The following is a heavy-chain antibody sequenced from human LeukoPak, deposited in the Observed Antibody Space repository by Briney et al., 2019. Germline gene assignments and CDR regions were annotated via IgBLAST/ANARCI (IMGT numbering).Heavy chain of an antibody. J-gene: IGHJ4*02. D-gene: IGHD3-10*01. CDR2: VYYSGTT. CDR1: GGSIGTYY. V-gene: IGHV4-59*01. CDR3: ARGVFGSGSYYGGGIDY. Sequence: PSETLSLTCTVSGGSIGTYYWTWIRQPPRKGLEWIGFVYYSGTTKYNPSLKSRLTISVDTSRNQFSLSLTSVTAADTAVYYCARGVFGSGSYYGGGIDYWGQGTPVTVSS.